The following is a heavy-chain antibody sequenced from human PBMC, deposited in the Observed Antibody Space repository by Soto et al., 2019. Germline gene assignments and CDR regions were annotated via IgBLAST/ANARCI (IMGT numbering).Heavy chain of an antibody. Sequence: EVRLVESGGGLVQPGGSLRLSCTVSGFTFSDYFMDWVRQAPGKGLEWVGRVRDRLNSYSTRYAASVKGGFTISRDDTANSWYLQMISLEIEDTAVYYCRRAGGDYWGHGALVAVSS. CDR3: RRAGGDY. V-gene: IGHV3-72*01. CDR1: GFTFSDYF. D-gene: IGHD3-10*01. CDR2: VRDRLNSYST. J-gene: IGHJ4*01.